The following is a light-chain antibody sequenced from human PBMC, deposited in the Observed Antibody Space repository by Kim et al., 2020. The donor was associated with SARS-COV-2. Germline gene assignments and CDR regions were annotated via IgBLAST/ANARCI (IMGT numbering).Light chain of an antibody. CDR3: QVWDSSSDHRV. V-gene: IGLV3-21*04. Sequence: SYELTQPPSVSVAPGKTARITCGGNNSGSKSVHWYQQKPGRAPVLVIYYDSDRPSGIPERFSGSNSGNTATLTISRVEAGDEADYYCQVWDSSSDHRVFGGGTQLTVL. CDR1: NSGSKS. J-gene: IGLJ3*02. CDR2: YDS.